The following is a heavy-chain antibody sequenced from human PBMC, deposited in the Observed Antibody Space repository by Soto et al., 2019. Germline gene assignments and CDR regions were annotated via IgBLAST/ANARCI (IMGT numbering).Heavy chain of an antibody. J-gene: IGHJ4*02. V-gene: IGHV2-5*02. CDR3: AHQFHDFWSGGTKSYVDY. CDR1: GFSLSTSGVG. Sequence: QITLKESGPTLVKPTQTLTLTCTFSGFSLSTSGVGVGWIRQPPGKALEWLALIYWDDDKRYSPSLKSSLSITKDTSKNQVFLTMTNVDFVDTATYYCAHQFHDFWSGGTKSYVDYWGQGTLVTVSS. CDR2: IYWDDDK. D-gene: IGHD3-3*01.